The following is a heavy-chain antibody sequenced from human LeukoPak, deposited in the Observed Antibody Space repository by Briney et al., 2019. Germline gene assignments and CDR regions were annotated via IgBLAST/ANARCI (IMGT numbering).Heavy chain of an antibody. J-gene: IGHJ6*03. V-gene: IGHV1-18*01. D-gene: IGHD6-13*01. Sequence: ASVKVSCKASGYTFTSYGISWVRQAPGQGLEWMGWISAYNGNTNYAQKLQGRVTMTTDTSTSTAYMELRSLRSDDTAMYYCARDSSSWYSYYYYYMDVWGKGTTVTVSS. CDR2: ISAYNGNT. CDR1: GYTFTSYG. CDR3: ARDSSSWYSYYYYYMDV.